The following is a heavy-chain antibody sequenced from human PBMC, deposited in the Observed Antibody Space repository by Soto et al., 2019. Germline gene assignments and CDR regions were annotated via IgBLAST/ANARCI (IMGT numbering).Heavy chain of an antibody. Sequence: GGSLILSCAASGFTFSSYGMHWVRQAPGKGLEWVAVISYDGSNKYYADSVKGRFTISRDNSKNTLYLQMNSLRAEDTAVYYCTSSLSPMDVWGQGTTVTVSS. CDR3: TSSLSPMDV. CDR1: GFTFSSYG. V-gene: IGHV3-30*03. CDR2: ISYDGSNK. J-gene: IGHJ6*02.